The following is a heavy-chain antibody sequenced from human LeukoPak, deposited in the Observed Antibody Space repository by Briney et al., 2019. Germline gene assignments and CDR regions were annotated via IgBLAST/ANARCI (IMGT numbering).Heavy chain of an antibody. D-gene: IGHD6-13*01. V-gene: IGHV3-21*01. Sequence: PGGSLRPSCAASGFTFSSYTINWVRQTPGRGLEWVSSISGDGTYICYADSVKGRFTTSRDNAKNSLYLQMNNLRVEDTAVYYCARDAKTQDSSQPDYWGQGTLVTVSS. CDR1: GFTFSSYT. CDR3: ARDAKTQDSSQPDY. CDR2: ISGDGTYI. J-gene: IGHJ4*02.